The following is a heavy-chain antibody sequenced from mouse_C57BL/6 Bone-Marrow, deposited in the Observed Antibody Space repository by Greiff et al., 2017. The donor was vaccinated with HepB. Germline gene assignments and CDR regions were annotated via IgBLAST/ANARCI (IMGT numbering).Heavy chain of an antibody. CDR2: IYPSDSET. Sequence: QVQLQQPGAELVRPGSSVKLSCKASGYTFTSYWMDWVKQRPGQGLEWIGNIYPSDSETHYNQKFKDKATLTVDKSSSTAYMQLSSLTSEDSAVYYCARAPYGNYVYYFDYWGQGTTLTVSS. D-gene: IGHD2-1*01. CDR3: ARAPYGNYVYYFDY. V-gene: IGHV1-61*01. J-gene: IGHJ2*01. CDR1: GYTFTSYW.